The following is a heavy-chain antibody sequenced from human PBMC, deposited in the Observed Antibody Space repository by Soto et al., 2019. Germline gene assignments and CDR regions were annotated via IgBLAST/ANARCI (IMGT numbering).Heavy chain of an antibody. CDR1: GYTFTSYY. J-gene: IGHJ6*02. Sequence: ASVKVSCKASGYTFTSYYIHWVRQAPGQGLEWMGMINPSGGNTGYAQKLQGRVTMTRDTSTSTVYMDLSSLRSEDTALYYCARDIRGTSSPDLDVWGQGTTVTVSS. CDR2: INPSGGNT. V-gene: IGHV1-46*04. CDR3: ARDIRGTSSPDLDV. D-gene: IGHD1-1*01.